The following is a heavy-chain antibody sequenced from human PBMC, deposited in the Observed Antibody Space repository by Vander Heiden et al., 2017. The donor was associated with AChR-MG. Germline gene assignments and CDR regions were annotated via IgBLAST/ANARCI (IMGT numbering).Heavy chain of an antibody. V-gene: IGHV3-23*01. J-gene: IGHJ5*02. CDR3: AKGGISEREGLDP. CDR2: ILGSGGQT. CDR1: GFTFSSFA. Sequence: EVQLLESGGDLVQTGGSLRLSCAASGFTFSSFAMTWVRQAPGKGLEWVSSILGSGGQTFYTDSVKGRFTISRDNSKSTMFLQLNSLRAEDTAVYYCAKGGISEREGLDPWGLGTLVTVSS.